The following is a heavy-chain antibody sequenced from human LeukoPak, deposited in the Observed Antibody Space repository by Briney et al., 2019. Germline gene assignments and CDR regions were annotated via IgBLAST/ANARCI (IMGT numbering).Heavy chain of an antibody. Sequence: ASVKVSCKASGYTVTSYYMHWVRQAPGQGLEWMGIINPSGGSTSYAQKFQGRVTMTRDTSTSTVYMALSSLRSEDTAVYYCARDVSTSGVPAATYYWGQGTLVTVSS. D-gene: IGHD2-2*01. CDR3: ARDVSTSGVPAATYY. CDR2: INPSGGST. J-gene: IGHJ4*02. V-gene: IGHV1-46*01. CDR1: GYTVTSYY.